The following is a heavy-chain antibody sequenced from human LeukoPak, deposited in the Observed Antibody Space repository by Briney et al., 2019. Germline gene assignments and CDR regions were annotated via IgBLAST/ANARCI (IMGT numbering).Heavy chain of an antibody. CDR1: GFTFNNYA. D-gene: IGHD1-14*01. J-gene: IGHJ4*02. CDR2: ISAIGGNT. V-gene: IGHV3-23*01. Sequence: PGGSLRLSCTASGFTFNNYAMNWVRQAPGEGLEWVSAISAIGGNTYYSHSVKGRFTISRDDSKNTLYLLMNSLRADDTALYYCAKVSSSDRSHYPPREGFDYWGQGNLVTVSS. CDR3: AKVSSSDRSHYPPREGFDY.